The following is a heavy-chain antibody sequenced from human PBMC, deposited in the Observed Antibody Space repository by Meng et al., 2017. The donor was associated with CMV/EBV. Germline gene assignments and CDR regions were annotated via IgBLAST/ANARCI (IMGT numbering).Heavy chain of an antibody. CDR3: ARAGQQLGSVLHYYGMDV. J-gene: IGHJ6*02. CDR2: IYHSGST. D-gene: IGHD6-13*01. CDR1: ISSSNW. Sequence: ISSSNWWSWVRQPPGKGLEWIGEIYHSGSTNYNPSLKSRVTISVDKSKNQFSLKLSSVTAADTAVYYCARAGQQLGSVLHYYGMDVWGQGTTVTVSS. V-gene: IGHV4-4*02.